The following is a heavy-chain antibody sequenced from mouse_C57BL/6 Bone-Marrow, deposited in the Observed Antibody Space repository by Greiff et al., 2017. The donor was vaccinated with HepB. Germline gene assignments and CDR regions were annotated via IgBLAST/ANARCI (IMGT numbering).Heavy chain of an antibody. CDR1: GYTFTDYY. V-gene: IGHV1-76*01. CDR2: IYPGSGNT. D-gene: IGHD2-12*01. J-gene: IGHJ2*01. CDR3: ARTGAYYSPYYFDY. Sequence: VQVVESGAELVRPGASVKLSCKASGYTFTDYYINWVKQRPGQGLEWIARIYPGSGNTYYNEKFKGKATLTAEKSSSTAYMQLSSLTSEDSAVYFCARTGAYYSPYYFDYWGQGTTLTVSS.